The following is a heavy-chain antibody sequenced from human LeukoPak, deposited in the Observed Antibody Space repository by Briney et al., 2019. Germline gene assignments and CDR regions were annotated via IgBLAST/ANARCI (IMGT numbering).Heavy chain of an antibody. CDR1: GFTFSSYS. Sequence: GGSLRLSCAASGFTFSSYSMNWVRQAPGKGLEWVSYISSSSSTIYYADSVKGRFTISRDNAKNSLYLQMNSLRAEDTAVYHCARDGGAARLWRGNDYWGQGTLVTVSS. D-gene: IGHD6-6*01. J-gene: IGHJ4*02. V-gene: IGHV3-48*04. CDR2: ISSSSSTI. CDR3: ARDGGAARLWRGNDY.